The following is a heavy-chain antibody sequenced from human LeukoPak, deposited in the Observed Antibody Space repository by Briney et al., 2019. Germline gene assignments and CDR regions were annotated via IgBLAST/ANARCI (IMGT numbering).Heavy chain of an antibody. V-gene: IGHV4-59*01. Sequence: SETLSPTCAVYGGSFSGNYWSWIRQPPGKGLEWIGYIYYSGSTNYNPSLKSRVTISVDTSKNQFALKLSSVTAADADVYDCVRGGLLKWLFDYWGQGTLVTVSS. CDR1: GGSFSGNY. CDR3: VRGGLLKWLFDY. CDR2: IYYSGST. J-gene: IGHJ4*02. D-gene: IGHD3-3*01.